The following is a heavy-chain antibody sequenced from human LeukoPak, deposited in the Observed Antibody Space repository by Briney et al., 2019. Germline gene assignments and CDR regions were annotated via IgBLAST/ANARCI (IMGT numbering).Heavy chain of an antibody. CDR2: IIPIFGTA. CDR3: ASGYSYGAYYYYMDV. J-gene: IGHJ6*03. CDR1: GGTFSSYA. Sequence: SVKVSCKASGGTFSSYAISWVRRAPGQGLEWMGGIIPIFGTANYAQKFQGRVTITTDESTRTAYMELSSLRSEDTAVYYCASGYSYGAYYYYMDVWGKGTTVTVSS. V-gene: IGHV1-69*05. D-gene: IGHD5-18*01.